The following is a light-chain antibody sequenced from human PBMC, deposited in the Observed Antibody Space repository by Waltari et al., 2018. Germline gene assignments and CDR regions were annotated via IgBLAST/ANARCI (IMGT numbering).Light chain of an antibody. CDR3: QQRANWPPLT. CDR1: QSVYNF. CDR2: EAS. Sequence: EAVLTHSPATLSLSPGESATLSCRASQSVYNFLAWYQQKPGQAPRLLIYEASQRATGIPARFSGSGSGTDFTLTISNLEPEDVAVYYCQQRANWPPLTFGGGTKVEIK. J-gene: IGKJ4*01. V-gene: IGKV3-11*01.